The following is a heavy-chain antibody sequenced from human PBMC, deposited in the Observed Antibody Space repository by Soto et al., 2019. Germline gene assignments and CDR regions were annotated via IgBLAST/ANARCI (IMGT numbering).Heavy chain of an antibody. Sequence: VQLVQSPAEVKKSGASVKVSCQTSGYSFTTYGTSWVRQAPGQGLEWIGWMSAYNGHTIYAHDFQDRVTLTTDTSTRTAYMELRSLRYDDTAIYYCARGRGSSSWYEISHYFDTWGQGTLVTVSS. D-gene: IGHD6-13*01. CDR3: ARGRGSSSWYEISHYFDT. CDR1: GYSFTTYG. CDR2: MSAYNGHT. J-gene: IGHJ4*02. V-gene: IGHV1-18*01.